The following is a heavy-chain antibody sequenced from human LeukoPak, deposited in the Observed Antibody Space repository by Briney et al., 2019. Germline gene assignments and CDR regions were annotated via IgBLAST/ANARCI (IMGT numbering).Heavy chain of an antibody. CDR3: ARHYLSDGILSTFDP. CDR2: IYYRGST. CDR1: GGSISSSPYY. Sequence: SETLSLTCTVSGGSISSSPYYWGWTRQPPGKGLEWIGTIYYRGSTYSNPSLNSRVTISLDTSKSQFSLRLRSVTAADTALYYCARHYLSDGILSTFDPWGQGTLVTVSS. V-gene: IGHV4-39*01. D-gene: IGHD2-2*01. J-gene: IGHJ5*02.